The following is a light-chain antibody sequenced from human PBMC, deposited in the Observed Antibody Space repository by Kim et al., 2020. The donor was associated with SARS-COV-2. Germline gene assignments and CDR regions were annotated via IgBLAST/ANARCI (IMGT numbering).Light chain of an antibody. Sequence: DIQMTQSPSTLSASVGDRVTITCRASQSVSSWLAWYQQNPGKAPKLLIYKASTLEGGVPSRFSGRGSGTEFTLTINSLQPDDFATYSCQQYDSHPYTCGQETKLDI. V-gene: IGKV1-5*03. CDR2: KAS. J-gene: IGKJ2*01. CDR1: QSVSSW. CDR3: QQYDSHPYT.